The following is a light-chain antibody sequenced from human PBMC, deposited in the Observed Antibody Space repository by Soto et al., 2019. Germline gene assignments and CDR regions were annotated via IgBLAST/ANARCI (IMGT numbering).Light chain of an antibody. CDR3: QQFNSDPFT. J-gene: IGKJ3*01. V-gene: IGKV1-9*01. Sequence: DIQLTQSPSFLSASVGDRVTITCRASQGITNDLAWYQQKPGKAPKLLIYAASSLQRGVPSTFSGSGFGTDFTLTISSLQPEDFATYFCQQFNSDPFTFGPGTTVDFK. CDR2: AAS. CDR1: QGITND.